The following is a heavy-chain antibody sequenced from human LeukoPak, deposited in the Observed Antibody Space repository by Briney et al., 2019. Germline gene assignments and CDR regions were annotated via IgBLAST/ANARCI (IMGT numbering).Heavy chain of an antibody. Sequence: PSETLSLTCAVSGGSISSGGYSWSWIRQPPGKGLEWIGYIYHSGSTYYNPSLKSLVTISVDRSKNQFSLKLSSVTAADTTVYYCARGVAGRLPKFDYWGRGTLVTVSS. CDR3: ARGVAGRLPKFDY. J-gene: IGHJ4*02. CDR1: GGSISSGGYS. D-gene: IGHD6-19*01. V-gene: IGHV4-30-2*01. CDR2: IYHSGST.